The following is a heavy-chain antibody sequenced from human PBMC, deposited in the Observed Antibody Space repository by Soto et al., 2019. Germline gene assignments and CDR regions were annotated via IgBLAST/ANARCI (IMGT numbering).Heavy chain of an antibody. V-gene: IGHV1-69*01. CDR3: AGGGVCSGGSCYSKSVYYYGMDV. CDR2: IIPIFGTA. J-gene: IGHJ6*02. CDR1: GGTFSSYA. Sequence: QVQLVQSGAEVKKPGSSVKVSCKASGGTFSSYAISWVRQAPGQGLEWMGGIIPIFGTANYAQKFQGRVTINADEFTGPAYMEVGSLGSEDTAVYFCAGGGVCSGGSCYSKSVYYYGMDVWGQGTTVTVSS. D-gene: IGHD2-15*01.